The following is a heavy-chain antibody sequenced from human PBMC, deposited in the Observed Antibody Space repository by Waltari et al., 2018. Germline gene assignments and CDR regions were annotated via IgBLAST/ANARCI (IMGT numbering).Heavy chain of an antibody. J-gene: IGHJ5*02. CDR2: IYYTGST. Sequence: QVQLQESGPSLLKPSETLSLICPVSGGSISGFYWSWVRQPPGKGLDLIGYIYYTGSTNFNPSLKSRVTMSVDTSKNQFSLKLSSVTAADTAFYYCARGGGGDWEWFDPWGQGTLVTVSS. D-gene: IGHD2-21*02. CDR1: GGSISGFY. CDR3: ARGGGGDWEWFDP. V-gene: IGHV4-59*01.